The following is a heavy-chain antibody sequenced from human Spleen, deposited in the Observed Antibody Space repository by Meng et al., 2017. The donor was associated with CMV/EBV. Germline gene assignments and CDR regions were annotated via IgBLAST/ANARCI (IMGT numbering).Heavy chain of an antibody. D-gene: IGHD2-2*01. CDR1: GYTFTSYD. CDR2: MNPNSGNT. Sequence: ASVKVSCKASGYTFTSYDINWVRQATGQGLEWMGWMNPNSGNTGYAQKFQGRVTMTRNTSISTAYMELSSLRSDDTAVYYCARRWGRIVPAATDYWGQGTLVTVSS. V-gene: IGHV1-8*01. CDR3: ARRWGRIVPAATDY. J-gene: IGHJ4*02.